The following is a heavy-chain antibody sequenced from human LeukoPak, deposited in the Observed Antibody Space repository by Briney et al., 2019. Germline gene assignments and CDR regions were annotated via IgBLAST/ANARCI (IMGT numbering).Heavy chain of an antibody. Sequence: SETLSLTCTVSGGSVSSYYWSWIRQPPGKGLEWIGYIYYSGSTNYNPSLKSRVTISVDTSKNQFSLKLSPVTAADTAVYYCARNQPPHDAFDIWGQGTMVTVSS. J-gene: IGHJ3*02. CDR3: ARNQPPHDAFDI. CDR1: GGSVSSYY. V-gene: IGHV4-59*08. CDR2: IYYSGST.